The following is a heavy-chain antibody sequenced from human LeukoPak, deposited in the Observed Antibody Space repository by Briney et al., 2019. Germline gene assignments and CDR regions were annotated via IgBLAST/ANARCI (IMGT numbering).Heavy chain of an antibody. Sequence: PSETLSLTCTVSGGSISSSSFYWGWIRQPPGKGLEWIGTIYYSGSTYYNPSLKSRVTISVDTSKNQFSLKLSSVTAADTVVYYCARVPTVTFFDYWGQGTLVTVSS. CDR1: GGSISSSSFY. V-gene: IGHV4-39*01. CDR2: IYYSGST. CDR3: ARVPTVTFFDY. D-gene: IGHD4-17*01. J-gene: IGHJ4*02.